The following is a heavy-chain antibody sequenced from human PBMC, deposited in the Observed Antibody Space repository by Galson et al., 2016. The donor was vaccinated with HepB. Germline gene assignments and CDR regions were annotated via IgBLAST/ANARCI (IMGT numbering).Heavy chain of an antibody. D-gene: IGHD2/OR15-2a*01. CDR3: ARDNSNHEGWWFDP. CDR1: GFTFTSHW. CDR2: INPDETIT. Sequence: SLRLSCAASGFTFTSHWMHWVRRGPGKGLVWVSIINPDETITSYADSVKGRFTISRDNAKNTLYLQMNSLRAEDTAVYYCARDNSNHEGWWFDPWGQGTLVTDSS. J-gene: IGHJ5*02. V-gene: IGHV3-74*01.